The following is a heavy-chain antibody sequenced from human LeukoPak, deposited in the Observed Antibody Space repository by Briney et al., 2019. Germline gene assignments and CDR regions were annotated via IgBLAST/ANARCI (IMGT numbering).Heavy chain of an antibody. Sequence: GWSLTLYYAASGFPIHTYWMSWVRPPTGKELKGVANIKQEGSEKYFVYSVKRRFTISRDNANNSLYLQINSLRAEDTAVYYCARDLRYYYNMGGVGYWGQGTLVIVSS. V-gene: IGHV3-7*01. CDR3: ARDLRYYYNMGGVGY. D-gene: IGHD3-22*01. CDR1: GFPIHTYW. CDR2: IKQEGSEK. J-gene: IGHJ4*02.